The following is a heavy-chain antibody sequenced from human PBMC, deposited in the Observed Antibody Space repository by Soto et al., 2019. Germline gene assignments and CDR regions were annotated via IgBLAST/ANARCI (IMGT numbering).Heavy chain of an antibody. D-gene: IGHD3-22*01. V-gene: IGHV4-39*01. CDR2: IYYSGST. CDR1: GGSIIGSSYY. J-gene: IGHJ6*02. CDR3: ARRLYYDSSGFEGGGLDV. Sequence: SETLSLTCTVSGGSIIGSSYYWGWIRQPPGKGLEWVGSIYYSGSTYYNPSLKSRVTISVDTSKNQFALKLSSVTAADTAVYYCARRLYYDSSGFEGGGLDVWGQGTTVTVSS.